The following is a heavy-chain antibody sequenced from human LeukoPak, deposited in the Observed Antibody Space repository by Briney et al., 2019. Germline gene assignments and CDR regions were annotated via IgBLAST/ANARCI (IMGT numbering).Heavy chain of an antibody. CDR2: INTNTGNP. J-gene: IGHJ4*02. D-gene: IGHD6-13*01. CDR1: GYTFTSYG. V-gene: IGHV7-4-1*02. CDR3: ARGYSSSWYSSYYFDY. Sequence: ASAKVSCKASGYTFTSYGISWVRQAPGQGLEWMGWINTNTGNPTYAQGFTGRFVFSLDTSVSTAYLQISSLKAEDTAVYYCARGYSSSWYSSYYFDYWGQGTLVTVSS.